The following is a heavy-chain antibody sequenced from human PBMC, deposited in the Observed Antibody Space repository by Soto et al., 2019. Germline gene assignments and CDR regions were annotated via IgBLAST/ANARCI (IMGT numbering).Heavy chain of an antibody. CDR2: INYSGST. J-gene: IGHJ4*02. D-gene: IGHD3-16*01. CDR1: GGSISSGGYY. CDR3: ARGVLH. Sequence: QVQLQESGPGLVKPSQTLSLTCTVSGGSISSGGYYWSWIRQHPGKGLEWIGSINYSGSTYYNPSLKGRVTITVYTSKNQFSLKLSSATAAATAGYDCARGVLHWGQGTLVTVSS. V-gene: IGHV4-31*03.